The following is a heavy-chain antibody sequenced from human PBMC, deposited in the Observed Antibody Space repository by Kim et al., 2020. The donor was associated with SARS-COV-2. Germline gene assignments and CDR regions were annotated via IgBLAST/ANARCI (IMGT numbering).Heavy chain of an antibody. J-gene: IGHJ4*02. D-gene: IGHD3-16*02. V-gene: IGHV3-21*01. Sequence: GGSLRLSCAASGFTFSSYSMNWVRQAPGKGLEWVSSISSSSSYIYYADSVKGRFTISRDNAKNSLYLQMNSLRAEDTAVYYCARGQSPYDYVWGSYRPYYFDYWGQGTLVTVSS. CDR3: ARGQSPYDYVWGSYRPYYFDY. CDR2: ISSSSSYI. CDR1: GFTFSSYS.